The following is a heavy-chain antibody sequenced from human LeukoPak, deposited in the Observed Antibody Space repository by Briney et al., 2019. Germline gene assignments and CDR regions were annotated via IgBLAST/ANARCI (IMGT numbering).Heavy chain of an antibody. CDR2: IWSDGSNK. CDR3: AREGGSGRTAEDGY. J-gene: IGHJ4*02. V-gene: IGHV3-33*01. Sequence: GGFLRLSCAASGFTFSSYGMHWVRQAPGKGLEWVAVIWSDGSNKHYADSVKGRFTISRDNSKNTVYLEMNSLRAEDTAVYYCAREGGSGRTAEDGYWGQGTLVTVSS. D-gene: IGHD6-19*01. CDR1: GFTFSSYG.